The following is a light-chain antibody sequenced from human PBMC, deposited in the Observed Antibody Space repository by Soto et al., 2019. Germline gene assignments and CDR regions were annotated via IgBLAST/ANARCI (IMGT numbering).Light chain of an antibody. V-gene: IGKV3-15*01. Sequence: EVVLTQSPGTLSLSPGERAALSCRASQSISGTLAWYQQKPGQAPRLLIYDASNRATGIPARFRGSGSGTEFSLTITSLQSEDFGLYYCQHYNSWPLFGPGTKVDI. CDR1: QSISGT. CDR3: QHYNSWPL. J-gene: IGKJ3*01. CDR2: DAS.